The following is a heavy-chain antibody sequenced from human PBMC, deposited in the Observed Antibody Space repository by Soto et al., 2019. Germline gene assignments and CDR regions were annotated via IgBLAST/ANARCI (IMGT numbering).Heavy chain of an antibody. CDR2: IIPIFGTA. CDR1: GGTFSSYA. D-gene: IGHD3-3*01. J-gene: IGHJ6*02. V-gene: IGHV1-69*12. CDR3: ARDAMDFGVGYNYYYGMDV. Sequence: QVQLVQSGAEVKKPGSSVKVSCKASGGTFSSYAISWVRQAPGQGLEWMGGIIPIFGTANYAQKFQGRVTITADESTSTAYMERSSLRSEDTAVYYCARDAMDFGVGYNYYYGMDVWGQGTTVTVSS.